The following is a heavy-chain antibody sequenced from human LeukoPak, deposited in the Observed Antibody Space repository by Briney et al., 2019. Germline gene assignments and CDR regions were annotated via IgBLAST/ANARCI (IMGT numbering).Heavy chain of an antibody. CDR3: AREDGYNSPYY. J-gene: IGHJ4*02. CDR2: IYTSGST. CDR1: CGSISYYY. Sequence: SETPSPTFTVSCGSISYYYWSLIRPPAREGLEWIGRIYTSGSTNYNPSLKSRVTMSVDTSKNQFSLKLSSVTAADTAVYYCAREDGYNSPYYWGQGTLVAVSS. V-gene: IGHV4-4*07. D-gene: IGHD5-24*01.